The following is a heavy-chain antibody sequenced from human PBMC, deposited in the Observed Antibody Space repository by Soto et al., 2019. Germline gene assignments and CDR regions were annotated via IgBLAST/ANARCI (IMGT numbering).Heavy chain of an antibody. D-gene: IGHD3-10*01. CDR1: GFTFSSYA. Sequence: GGSLRLSCGASGFTFSSYAMNWVRQAPRKGLEWVSAISSSGGNTYYADSVKGRFTISRDNSNNTLSLQMNSLRDQDPAVYYCASSGSHSYFQHWGRGTLVTVSS. J-gene: IGHJ1*01. CDR3: ASSGSHSYFQH. CDR2: ISSSGGNT. V-gene: IGHV3-23*01.